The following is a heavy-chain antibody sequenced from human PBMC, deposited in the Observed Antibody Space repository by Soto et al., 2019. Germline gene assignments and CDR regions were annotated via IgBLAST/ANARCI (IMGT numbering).Heavy chain of an antibody. CDR1: GFTFDDYG. V-gene: IGHV3-20*01. Sequence: GGSLRLSCAVSGFTFDDYGMSWVRQAPGKGLEWVSGINWNGGSTGYADSVKGRFTITRDNAKNSLYLQMNSLSAEDTALYHCARVPYGSGSYYIDFWGQGTLVTVSS. D-gene: IGHD3-10*01. CDR3: ARVPYGSGSYYIDF. J-gene: IGHJ4*02. CDR2: INWNGGST.